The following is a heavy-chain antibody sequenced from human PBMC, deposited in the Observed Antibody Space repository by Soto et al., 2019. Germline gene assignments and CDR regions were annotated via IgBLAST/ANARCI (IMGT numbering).Heavy chain of an antibody. CDR1: GFTFSSYW. CDR3: SPSLDY. J-gene: IGHJ4*02. Sequence: GDSLTLSCRPSGFTFSSYWMDWVRQAPGKGLEWVANINQDGSEKHYVDSVKGRFTISRDNAKNSLYLQMSSLTAEDSALYYCSPSLDYWGQGT. V-gene: IGHV3-7*01. CDR2: INQDGSEK.